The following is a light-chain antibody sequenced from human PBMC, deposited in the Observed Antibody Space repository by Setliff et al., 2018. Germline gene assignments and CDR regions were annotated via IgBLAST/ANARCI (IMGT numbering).Light chain of an antibody. Sequence: QSALAQPAAVSGSPGQSIAISCTGTSSDVGGYNYVSWYQQHPDKAPKLLLYDVTIRPSGVSDRFSGSKSGNTASLTISGLQAEDEADYYCNAYTSRSTYVFGSGTKVTVL. CDR2: DVT. J-gene: IGLJ1*01. V-gene: IGLV2-14*03. CDR1: SSDVGGYNY. CDR3: NAYTSRSTYV.